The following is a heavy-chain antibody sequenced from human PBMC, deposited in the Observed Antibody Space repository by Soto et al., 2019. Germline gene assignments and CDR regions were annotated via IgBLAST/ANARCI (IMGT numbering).Heavy chain of an antibody. V-gene: IGHV3-23*01. CDR3: AKDFSIAARGYFDY. D-gene: IGHD6-6*01. CDR2: IGGGDDI. Sequence: PGGSLRLSCEASGFTFSSYAMTWVRQAPGEGPEWVSTIGGGDDIYYADSVKGRFTISRDNSKNTLYLQMNSLRAEDTAVYYCAKDFSIAARGYFDYWGQGTLVTVSS. J-gene: IGHJ4*02. CDR1: GFTFSSYA.